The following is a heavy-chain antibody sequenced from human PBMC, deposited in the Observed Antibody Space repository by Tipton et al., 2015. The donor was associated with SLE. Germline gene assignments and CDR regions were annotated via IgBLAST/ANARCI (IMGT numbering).Heavy chain of an antibody. V-gene: IGHV4-4*02. D-gene: IGHD4-17*01. CDR3: VRGLGEIDYGDYGDL. Sequence: TLSLTCVVSGGSINSSNWWSWVRQPPGKGLEWIGEISDSEITDYNPPLKSRVNISADTSKNQFSLRLTSVTAADTAVYYCVRGLGEIDYGDYGDLWGQGTLVTVSS. CDR2: ISDSEIT. CDR1: GGSINSSNW. J-gene: IGHJ5*02.